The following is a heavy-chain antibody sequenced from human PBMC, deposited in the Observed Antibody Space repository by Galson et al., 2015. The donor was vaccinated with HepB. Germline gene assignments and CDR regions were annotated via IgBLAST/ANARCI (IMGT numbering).Heavy chain of an antibody. D-gene: IGHD6-19*01. V-gene: IGHV3-15*01. CDR1: GFTFSNAW. J-gene: IGHJ4*02. CDR2: IKSKTDGGTT. Sequence: SLRLSCAASGFTFSNAWMSWVRQAPGKGLEWVGRIKSKTDGGTTDYAAPVKGRFTISRDDSKNTLYQQMNSLKTEDTAVYYCTTDENSSGWYPSFLGYWGQGTLVTVSS. CDR3: TTDENSSGWYPSFLGY.